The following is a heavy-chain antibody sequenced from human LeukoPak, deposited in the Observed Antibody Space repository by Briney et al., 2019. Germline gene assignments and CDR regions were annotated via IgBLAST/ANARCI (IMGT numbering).Heavy chain of an antibody. CDR3: ARGAYYYED. Sequence: GGSLRLSCAASGLIFSGSWMNWVRQAPGKGLEWVATINPDGNKKGVADSVRGRFTISRDDAENSLYLQMNSLRAEDTAVYYCARGAYYYEDWGQGTLVTVSS. D-gene: IGHD3-22*01. CDR2: INPDGNKK. J-gene: IGHJ4*02. CDR1: GLIFSGSW. V-gene: IGHV3-7*01.